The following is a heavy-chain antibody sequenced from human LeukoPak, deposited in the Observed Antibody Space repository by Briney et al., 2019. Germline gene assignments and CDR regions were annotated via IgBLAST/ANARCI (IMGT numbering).Heavy chain of an antibody. V-gene: IGHV4-59*01. CDR2: IYYSGST. J-gene: IGHJ4*02. Sequence: PSETLSLTCTVSGGSISSYYWSWIRQPPGKGLEWIGYIYYSGSTNYNPSLKSRVTISVDTSKNQFSLKLSSVTAADTAVYYCASTRYYDYVWGSYRPLYYFDYWGQGTLATVSS. CDR3: ASTRYYDYVWGSYRPLYYFDY. CDR1: GGSISSYY. D-gene: IGHD3-16*02.